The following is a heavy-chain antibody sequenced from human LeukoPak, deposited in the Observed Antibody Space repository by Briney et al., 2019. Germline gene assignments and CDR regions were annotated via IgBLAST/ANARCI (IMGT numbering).Heavy chain of an antibody. Sequence: ASVKVSCRSSGYTFTNYALHWVRQAPGQSLEWMGWINTGTGNTKSSQHLQDRVTFTMDTSATTAYMELSSLRSEDTAVYYCTRLYSSGWRYDAFQIWGQGTMVTVSS. CDR3: TRLYSSGWRYDAFQI. D-gene: IGHD6-19*01. V-gene: IGHV1-3*04. J-gene: IGHJ3*02. CDR2: INTGTGNT. CDR1: GYTFTNYA.